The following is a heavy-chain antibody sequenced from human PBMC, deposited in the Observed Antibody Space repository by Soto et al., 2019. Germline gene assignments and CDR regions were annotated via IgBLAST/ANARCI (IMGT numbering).Heavy chain of an antibody. D-gene: IGHD6-6*01. CDR3: ARVPLRYSSSHDFDY. CDR1: GGSVSSGSFY. CDR2: IYNSLTS. Sequence: QVQMQESGPGLVRPSETLSLTCTVSGGSVSSGSFYWSWIRQPPGKGLEWIGFIYNSLTSNYNPSLKSRVTISVDTSKHQFSLKLSSVTAADTAVYFCARVPLRYSSSHDFDYWGQGALVTVSS. J-gene: IGHJ4*02. V-gene: IGHV4-61*01.